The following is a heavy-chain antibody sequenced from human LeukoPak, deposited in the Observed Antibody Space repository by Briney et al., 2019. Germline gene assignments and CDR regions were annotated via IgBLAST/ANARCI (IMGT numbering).Heavy chain of an antibody. J-gene: IGHJ4*02. V-gene: IGHV3-23*01. D-gene: IGHD6-6*01. CDR3: AKSLYQQLVPPDYFDY. CDR1: GFTFSSYA. CDR2: ISGSGGST. Sequence: PGGSLRLSCAASGFTFSSYAMSWVRQAPGKGLEWVSAISGSGGSTYYADSVKGRFTISRDNSKNTLYLQMNSLRAEDTAVYYCAKSLYQQLVPPDYFDYWGQGTLVTVSS.